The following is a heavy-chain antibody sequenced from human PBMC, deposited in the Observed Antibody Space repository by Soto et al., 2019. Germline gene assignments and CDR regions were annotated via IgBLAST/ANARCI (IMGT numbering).Heavy chain of an antibody. V-gene: IGHV5-51*01. CDR2: IYPGDPNT. CDR3: ARQGYCSSTACYTVDY. D-gene: IGHD2-2*02. J-gene: IGHJ4*02. CDR1: GYSFTNYW. Sequence: GESLKISCKGSGYSFTNYWIGWVRQMPGKGLEWMGIIYPGDPNTRYSPSFQGQVTISADKSISTAYLQWSSLKASDTAMYYCARQGYCSSTACYTVDYWGQGTLVTVSS.